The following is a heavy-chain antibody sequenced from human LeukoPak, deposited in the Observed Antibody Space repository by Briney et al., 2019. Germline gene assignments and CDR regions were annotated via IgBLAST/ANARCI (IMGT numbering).Heavy chain of an antibody. Sequence: SETLSLTCTVSGGSISSSSYYWGWIRQPAGKGLEWIGRIYTSGSTNYNPSLKSRVTMSVDTSKNQFSLKLSSVTAADTAVYYCAREEGYCSSTSCPYFDYWGQGTLVTVSS. V-gene: IGHV4-61*02. CDR2: IYTSGST. J-gene: IGHJ4*02. D-gene: IGHD2-2*01. CDR3: AREEGYCSSTSCPYFDY. CDR1: GGSISSSSYY.